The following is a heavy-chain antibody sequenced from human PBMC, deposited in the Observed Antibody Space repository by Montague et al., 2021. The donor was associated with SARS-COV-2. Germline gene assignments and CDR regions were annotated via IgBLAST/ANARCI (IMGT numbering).Heavy chain of an antibody. J-gene: IGHJ5*02. CDR2: ITGSGGST. CDR1: GFTFRSYG. V-gene: IGHV3-23*01. Sequence: SLRLSCAASGFTFRSYGMSWVRQAPGKGLEWVSGITGSGGSTYYADSVKGRFTISRDNAKNSLYLQMSSLRAEDTAVYYCARGHGITWGQGTLVTVSS. D-gene: IGHD1-26*01. CDR3: ARGHGIT.